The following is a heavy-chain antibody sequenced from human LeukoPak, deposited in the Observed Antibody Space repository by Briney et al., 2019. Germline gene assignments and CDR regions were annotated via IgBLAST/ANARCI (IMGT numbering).Heavy chain of an antibody. CDR3: ARDAYYDSSGHTPFDY. J-gene: IGHJ4*02. Sequence: QPGGSLRLSCAASGFTFSSYAMHWVRQAPGKGLEWVAVISYDGSNKYYADSVKGRFTISRDNSKNTLYLQMNSLRAEDTAVYYCARDAYYDSSGHTPFDYWGQGTLVTVSS. D-gene: IGHD3-22*01. CDR2: ISYDGSNK. CDR1: GFTFSSYA. V-gene: IGHV3-30-3*01.